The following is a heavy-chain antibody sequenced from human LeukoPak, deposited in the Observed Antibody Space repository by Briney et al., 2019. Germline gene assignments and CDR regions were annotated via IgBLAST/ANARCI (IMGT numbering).Heavy chain of an antibody. CDR3: AREQWLAYYFDY. CDR1: GFTFSSYG. V-gene: IGHV3-33*01. J-gene: IGHJ4*02. Sequence: PGRSLRLSCAASGFTFSSYGMHWVRQAPGKGLEWVAVIWYDGSNKYYADSVKGRFTISRDNSKNTLYLQMNSLRAEDTAVYCCAREQWLAYYFDYWGQGTLVTVSS. D-gene: IGHD6-19*01. CDR2: IWYDGSNK.